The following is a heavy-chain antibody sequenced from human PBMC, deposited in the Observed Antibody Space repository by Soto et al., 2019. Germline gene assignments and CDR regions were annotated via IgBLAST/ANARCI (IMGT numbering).Heavy chain of an antibody. CDR1: GYIFTNYY. CDR3: AEVGATEVYNWFDP. J-gene: IGHJ5*02. Sequence: SVKVSCKASGYIFTNYYIHWVRRAPGQGLEWMGGIIPIFGTANYAQKFQGRVTITADESTSTAYMELSSLRSEDTAVYYCAEVGATEVYNWFDPWGQGTLVTVSS. V-gene: IGHV1-69*13. CDR2: IIPIFGTA. D-gene: IGHD1-26*01.